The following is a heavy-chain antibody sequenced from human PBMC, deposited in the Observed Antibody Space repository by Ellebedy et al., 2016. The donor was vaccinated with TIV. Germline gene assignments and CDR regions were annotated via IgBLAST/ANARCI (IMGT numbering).Heavy chain of an antibody. J-gene: IGHJ4*02. V-gene: IGHV4-34*01. Sequence: MPSETLSLTCAVYAGSSSGYYWSWIRQPPGKGLEWIGEINHSRITNYNPSLKSRVTISLDTSKNQFSLKMSPVTAADTAVYYCARWVAVAATYCDYWGQGTLVTVSS. CDR3: ARWVAVAATYCDY. CDR1: AGSSSGYY. CDR2: INHSRIT. D-gene: IGHD6-19*01.